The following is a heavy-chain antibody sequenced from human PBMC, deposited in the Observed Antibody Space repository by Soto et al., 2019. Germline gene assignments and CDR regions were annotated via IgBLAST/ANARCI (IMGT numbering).Heavy chain of an antibody. J-gene: IGHJ4*01. CDR2: ISPFDSKT. Sequence: SLRLSCAAVGFKFRNYWVHWVRQVPGKGLVWLSGISPFDSKTYYADSVQGRFAISRDDAKGTVSLQMNNLRADDTAVYFCSREVVVRGRPLGKDRWGPGTQVTLYS. CDR3: SREVVVRGRPLGKDR. V-gene: IGHV3-74*01. CDR1: GFKFRNYW. D-gene: IGHD3-10*01.